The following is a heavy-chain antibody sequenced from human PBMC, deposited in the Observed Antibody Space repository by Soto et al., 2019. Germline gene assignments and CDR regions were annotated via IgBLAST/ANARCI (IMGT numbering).Heavy chain of an antibody. V-gene: IGHV3-30-3*01. CDR1: GCSFSISP. CDR3: ERDPKTSGGQHWAFNYFDS. CDR2: ISYDGTNK. Sequence: GGLGRTGTASGCSFSISPMHWVRQAPGKGPEWVALISYDGTNKFYADSVKGRFTISRDNSKSTLYLQVDSLRPEDAAVYYCERDPKTSGGQHWAFNYFDSWGQGTPVTVYS. J-gene: IGHJ4*02. D-gene: IGHD7-27*01.